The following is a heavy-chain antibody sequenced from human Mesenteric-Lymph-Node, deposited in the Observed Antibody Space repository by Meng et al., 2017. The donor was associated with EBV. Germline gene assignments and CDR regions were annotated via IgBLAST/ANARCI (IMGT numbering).Heavy chain of an antibody. CDR2: INSDGSVT. Sequence: GARSLTCTVYGVSFRRNIWWTWVRQPPGKGLEGVSRINSDGSVTDYADYVKGRFTISRDNAKNTLYLQMNSLRADDTAVYYCARDSPQWELLHWFDPWGQGTLVTVSS. J-gene: IGHJ5*02. V-gene: IGHV3-74*01. CDR3: ARDSPQWELLHWFDP. CDR1: GVSFRRNIW. D-gene: IGHD1-26*01.